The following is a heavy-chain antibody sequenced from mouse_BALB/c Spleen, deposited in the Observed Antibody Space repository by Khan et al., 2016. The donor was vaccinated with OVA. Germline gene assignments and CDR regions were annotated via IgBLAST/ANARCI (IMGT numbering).Heavy chain of an antibody. CDR3: ARSLIKTWYLDV. CDR1: GFTFSTFG. D-gene: IGHD2-4*01. V-gene: IGHV5-17*02. J-gene: IGHJ1*01. Sequence: EVELVASGGGLVQPGGSRKLSCAASGFTFSTFGMHWVRQAPEKGLEWVAYVSFGSATIYYADTVKGRFTISRDNPKNTLFLHMTRLRSEDTARYYGARSLIKTWYLDVWGAGTAVTVSS. CDR2: VSFGSATI.